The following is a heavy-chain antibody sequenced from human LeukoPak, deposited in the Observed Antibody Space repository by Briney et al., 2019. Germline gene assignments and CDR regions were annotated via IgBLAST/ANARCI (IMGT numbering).Heavy chain of an antibody. V-gene: IGHV1-3*04. CDR3: ARNTETAIPLPYYFDY. CDR2: INTGNGNT. Sequence: ASVKVSCKASGYIFTSYPIHWVRQAPGQRLECMGWINTGNGNTKYSQKFQGRVTITRDTSASTAYMDLSSLRSEDTAVYYCARNTETAIPLPYYFDYWGQGTLVTVSS. D-gene: IGHD2-21*02. CDR1: GYIFTSYP. J-gene: IGHJ4*02.